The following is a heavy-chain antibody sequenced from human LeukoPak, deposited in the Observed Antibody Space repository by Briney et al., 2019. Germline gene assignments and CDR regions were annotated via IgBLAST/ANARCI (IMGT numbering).Heavy chain of an antibody. J-gene: IGHJ5*02. CDR3: ARDRSGWYKNWFDP. V-gene: IGHV4-59*01. D-gene: IGHD6-19*01. CDR1: GDSISIYY. Sequence: SSETLSLTCTVSGDSISIYYWSWIRQPPVKGLEWIGYIYNSGSTNYNPSLKSRVTISVDTSKNQFSLKLSSVTAADTAVYYCARDRSGWYKNWFDPWGQGTLVTVSS. CDR2: IYNSGST.